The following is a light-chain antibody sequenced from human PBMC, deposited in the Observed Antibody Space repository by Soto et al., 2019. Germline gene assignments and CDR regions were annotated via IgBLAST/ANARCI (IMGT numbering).Light chain of an antibody. J-gene: IGLJ3*02. CDR3: QSSDSSLNGWV. Sequence: QSVLTQPPSVSGAPGQRVTISCTGSSSNTGAGYDVHWYQQLPGTAPKLLIYGNSNRPSGVPDRFSGSKSGTSASLGITGLQAEDEADYYCQSSDSSLNGWVFGGGTKLTVL. CDR2: GNS. V-gene: IGLV1-40*01. CDR1: SSNTGAGYD.